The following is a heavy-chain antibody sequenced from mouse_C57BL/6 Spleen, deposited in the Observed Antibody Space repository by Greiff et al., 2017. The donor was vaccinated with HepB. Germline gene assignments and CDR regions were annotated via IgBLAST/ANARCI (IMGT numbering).Heavy chain of an antibody. CDR3: TRITTVVAPGAY. CDR2: IDPETGGT. J-gene: IGHJ3*01. Sequence: QVQLQQSGAELVRPGASVTLSCKASGYTFTDYEMHWVKQTPVHGLEWIGAIDPETGGTAYNQKFKGKAILTADKSSSTAYMELRSLTSEDSAVYYCTRITTVVAPGAYWGQGTLVTVSA. CDR1: GYTFTDYE. D-gene: IGHD1-1*01. V-gene: IGHV1-15*01.